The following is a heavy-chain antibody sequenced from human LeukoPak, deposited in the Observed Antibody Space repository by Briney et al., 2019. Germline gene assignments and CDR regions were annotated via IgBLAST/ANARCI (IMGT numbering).Heavy chain of an antibody. CDR1: GFMSGNHW. Sequence: GGSLRLSCAASGFMSGNHWIYWVRQAPGKGLVWVSRINTDGSNTRYADSVKGRFTISRDNAKNSLYLQMNSLRADDTAVYYCAREEEWYASGTYYKGFDSWGQGTLVTVSS. J-gene: IGHJ4*02. CDR2: INTDGSNT. V-gene: IGHV3-74*01. CDR3: AREEEWYASGTYYKGFDS. D-gene: IGHD3-10*01.